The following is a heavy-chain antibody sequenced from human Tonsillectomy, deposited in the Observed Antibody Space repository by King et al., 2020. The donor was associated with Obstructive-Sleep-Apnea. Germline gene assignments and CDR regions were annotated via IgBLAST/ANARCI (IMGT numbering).Heavy chain of an antibody. CDR2: IKEDGSDK. Sequence: VQLVESGGGLVQPGGSLRLSCAASGFTFSSYWMSWVRQAPGKGLEWVANIKEDGSDKYYVDSVKGRFTISRDNAKNSLYLQMNSLRADDTAVYYCARAVASNCFDPWGQGTLVTVSS. CDR1: GFTFSSYW. CDR3: ARAVASNCFDP. J-gene: IGHJ5*02. V-gene: IGHV3-7*01.